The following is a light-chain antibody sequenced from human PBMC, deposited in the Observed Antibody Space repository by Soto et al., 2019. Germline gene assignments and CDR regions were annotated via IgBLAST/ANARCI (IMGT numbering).Light chain of an antibody. CDR3: ATWDDSLSGWV. J-gene: IGLJ3*02. CDR1: SSNIETNY. V-gene: IGLV1-47*01. CDR2: RNY. Sequence: QSVLTQPPSASGTPGQRVTISCSGSSSNIETNYVYWYQQLPGTAPKLLIYRNYQRPSGVPDRFFGSKSGTSASLAISGLRFDDEADYYCATWDDSLSGWVFGGGTKVTVL.